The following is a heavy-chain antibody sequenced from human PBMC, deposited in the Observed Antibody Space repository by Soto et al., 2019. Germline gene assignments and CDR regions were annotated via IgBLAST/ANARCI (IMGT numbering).Heavy chain of an antibody. CDR1: GFTFSSYA. CDR3: AKRGSQQYQAGYYYYYYMDV. CDR2: ISGSGGST. Sequence: GGSLRLSCAASGFTFSSYAMSWVRQAPGKGLEWVSAISGSGGSTYYADSVKGRFTISRDNSKNTLYLQMNSLRAEDTAVYYCAKRGSQQYQAGYYYYYYMDVRGKGTTVTVSS. J-gene: IGHJ6*03. D-gene: IGHD2-2*01. V-gene: IGHV3-23*01.